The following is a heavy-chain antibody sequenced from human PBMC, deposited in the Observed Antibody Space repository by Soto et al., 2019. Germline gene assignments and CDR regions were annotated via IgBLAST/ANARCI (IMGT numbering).Heavy chain of an antibody. CDR3: ARQPYYDSSCYSS. Sequence: SETLSLTCTVSGGSISSSSYYWGWIRQPPGKGLEWIGSIYYSRSTYYNPSLKSRVTISVDTSKNQFSLKLSSVTAADTAVYYCARQPYYDSSCYSSWGQGTLVTVSS. D-gene: IGHD3-22*01. J-gene: IGHJ4*02. CDR2: IYYSRST. CDR1: GGSISSSSYY. V-gene: IGHV4-39*01.